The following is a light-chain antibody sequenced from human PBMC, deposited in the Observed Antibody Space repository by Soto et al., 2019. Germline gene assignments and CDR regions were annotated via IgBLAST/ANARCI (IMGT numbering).Light chain of an antibody. CDR2: DAS. J-gene: IGKJ5*01. CDR1: QSVSSN. Sequence: VMIQSPDTPYVSPGERATLSLRASQSVSSNLAWYQQKPGQAPRLLIYDASSRATGIPDRFGGSGSGTDFILTISRPEPEDFAVYYCQYYGNSPLFGQGTRLEIK. CDR3: QYYGNSPL. V-gene: IGKV3-20*01.